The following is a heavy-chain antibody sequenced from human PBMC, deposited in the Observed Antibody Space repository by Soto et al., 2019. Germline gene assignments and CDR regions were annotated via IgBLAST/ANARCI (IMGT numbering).Heavy chain of an antibody. CDR3: ARLPFSVGAPGYYYYGMDV. CDR2: IDPSDSYT. D-gene: IGHD1-26*01. Sequence: LGESLKISCKGSGYSFTSYWISWVRQMPGKGLEWMGRIDPSDSYTNYSPSFQGHVTISADKSISTAYLQWSSLKASDTAMYYCARLPFSVGAPGYYYYGMDVWGQGTTVTVSS. V-gene: IGHV5-10-1*01. J-gene: IGHJ6*02. CDR1: GYSFTSYW.